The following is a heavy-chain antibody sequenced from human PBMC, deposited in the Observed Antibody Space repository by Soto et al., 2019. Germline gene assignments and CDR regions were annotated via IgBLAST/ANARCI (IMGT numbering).Heavy chain of an antibody. CDR1: GGSISSYY. CDR3: ARHVVRGVIDY. D-gene: IGHD3-10*01. V-gene: IGHV4-59*08. J-gene: IGHJ4*02. Sequence: PSETLSLTCTVSGGSISSYYWSWIRQPPGKGLEWIGYIYYSGSTNYNPSLKSRVTISVDTSKNQFSLKLSSVTAADTAVYYCARHVVRGVIDYWGQGTLVTVSS. CDR2: IYYSGST.